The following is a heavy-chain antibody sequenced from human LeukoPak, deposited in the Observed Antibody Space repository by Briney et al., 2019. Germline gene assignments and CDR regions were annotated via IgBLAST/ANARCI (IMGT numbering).Heavy chain of an antibody. Sequence: GESLKISCAASGFTFNTYWMHWVRQVPGKGLVWVSRINGDGSSTAYADSVKDRFTISRDNAKNTVYLQMNSLRAEDTAVYYCAREKGSSNYDSWGQGTLVTVSS. J-gene: IGHJ5*01. D-gene: IGHD4-11*01. CDR3: AREKGSSNYDS. CDR1: GFTFNTYW. V-gene: IGHV3-74*03. CDR2: INGDGSST.